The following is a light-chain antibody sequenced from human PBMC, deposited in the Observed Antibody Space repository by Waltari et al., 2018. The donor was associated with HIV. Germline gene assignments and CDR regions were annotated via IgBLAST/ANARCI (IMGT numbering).Light chain of an antibody. Sequence: QSVLTQPPSASGTPGQRVPISCSGSSSNTGSNTVNWYQQLPVTAPKLLIDSNNQRPSGVPVRFSGSKSGTSASLAISGLQSEDEADYYCAAWDGSLNGHVVFGGGTKLTVL. CDR1: SSNTGSNT. V-gene: IGLV1-44*01. J-gene: IGLJ2*01. CDR2: SNN. CDR3: AAWDGSLNGHVV.